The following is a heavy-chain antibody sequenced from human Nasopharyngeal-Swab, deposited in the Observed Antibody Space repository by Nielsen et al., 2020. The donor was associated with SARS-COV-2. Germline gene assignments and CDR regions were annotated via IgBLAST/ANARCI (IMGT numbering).Heavy chain of an antibody. CDR3: ARDVKPPLSISWLRHGMDV. CDR2: LGVGGGPT. Sequence: GGSLRLSCAASGFSFSTHAMTWIRQAPGKGLEWVSSLGVGGGPTYYADSAKGRFTISRDNSKHTLDLQMNSLRPEDTAVYYCARDVKPPLSISWLRHGMDVWGQGTTVTVSS. CDR1: GFSFSTHA. V-gene: IGHV3-23*01. D-gene: IGHD6-13*01. J-gene: IGHJ6*02.